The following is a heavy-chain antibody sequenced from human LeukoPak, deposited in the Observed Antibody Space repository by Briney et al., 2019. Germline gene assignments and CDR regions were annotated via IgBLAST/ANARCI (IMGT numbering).Heavy chain of an antibody. CDR2: IKQDGSEK. J-gene: IGHJ6*03. CDR3: ARDRATYYDSSGYYYVGYYYYMDV. Sequence: GGSLRLSCAASGFTFSSYWMSWVRQAPGKGLEWVANIKQDGSEKYYVDSVKGRFTISRDNAKNSLYLQMNSLRAEDTAVYYCARDRATYYDSSGYYYVGYYYYMDVWGKGTTVTVSS. V-gene: IGHV3-7*01. CDR1: GFTFSSYW. D-gene: IGHD3-22*01.